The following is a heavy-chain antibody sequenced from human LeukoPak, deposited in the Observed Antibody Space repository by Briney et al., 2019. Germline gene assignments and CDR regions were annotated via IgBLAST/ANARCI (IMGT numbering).Heavy chain of an antibody. V-gene: IGHV1-46*01. Sequence: ASVKVSCKASGYTFTSYYMHWVRQAPGQGLEWMGIINPSGGSTSYAQKFQGRVTMTRDTSTSTVYMELSSLRSEDTAVYYCARDQKYYDSSGQREGDYWGQGTLVTVSS. CDR3: ARDQKYYDSSGQREGDY. CDR2: INPSGGST. CDR1: GYTFTSYY. J-gene: IGHJ4*02. D-gene: IGHD3-22*01.